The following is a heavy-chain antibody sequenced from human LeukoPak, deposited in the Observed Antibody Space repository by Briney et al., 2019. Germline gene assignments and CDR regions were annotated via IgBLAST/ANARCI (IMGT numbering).Heavy chain of an antibody. D-gene: IGHD3-22*01. CDR1: GGSISSYY. J-gene: IGHJ4*02. Sequence: SETLSLTCTVSGGSISSYYWSWTRQPPGKGLEWIGYIYYSGSTDYNPSLKSRVTISVDTSKNQFSLKLSSVTAADTAVYYCARVDYDSKIDYWGQGTLVTVSS. CDR3: ARVDYDSKIDY. CDR2: IYYSGST. V-gene: IGHV4-59*01.